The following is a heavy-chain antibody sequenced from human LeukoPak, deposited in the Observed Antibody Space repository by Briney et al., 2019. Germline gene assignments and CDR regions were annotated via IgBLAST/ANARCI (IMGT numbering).Heavy chain of an antibody. J-gene: IGHJ4*02. CDR2: TSSSDSGK. CDR1: AFTLSSYA. Sequence: GGSLRLSCVVSAFTLSSYAMSWVGEAPGKGLEWVAATSSSDSGKYHADSVRGRFTISRDNSKNTVYLQMNSLGAEDIALYYCAKGIRYFDWPLDYWGQGTLVTVSS. CDR3: AKGIRYFDWPLDY. V-gene: IGHV3-23*01. D-gene: IGHD3-9*01.